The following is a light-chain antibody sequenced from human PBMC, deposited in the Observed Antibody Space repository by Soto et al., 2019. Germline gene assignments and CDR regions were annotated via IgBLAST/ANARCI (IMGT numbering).Light chain of an antibody. CDR3: ASWDDRLGAVI. CDR1: SSNIGGTNY. Sequence: HSVLTQPPSASGTPGQRVFISCSGSSSNIGGTNYAYWCQQLPGAAPKLLMHSNNLRPSGVPERISGSKSGTSASLAISGLRSEDEAVYYCASWDDRLGAVIFGGGTKVTV. V-gene: IGLV1-47*02. J-gene: IGLJ2*01. CDR2: SNN.